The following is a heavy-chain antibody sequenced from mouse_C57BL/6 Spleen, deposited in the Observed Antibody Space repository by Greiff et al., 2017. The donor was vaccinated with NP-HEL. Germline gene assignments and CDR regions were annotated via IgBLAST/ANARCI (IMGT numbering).Heavy chain of an antibody. CDR1: GYTFTSYW. CDR3: ARGGYFDY. Sequence: QVQLQQPGAELVKPGASVKMSCKASGYTFTSYWITWVKQRPGQGLEWIGDIYPASGSTNYHEKFQSKATLTVDTSSSTAYLQLSSLTSEDSAVYYCARGGYFDYWGQGTTLTVSS. V-gene: IGHV1-55*01. CDR2: IYPASGST. J-gene: IGHJ2*01.